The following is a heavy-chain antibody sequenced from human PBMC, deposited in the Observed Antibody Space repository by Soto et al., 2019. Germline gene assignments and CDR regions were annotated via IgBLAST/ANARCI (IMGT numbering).Heavy chain of an antibody. CDR1: GFTFDDYA. CDR3: AKDEVNCYGSGTLDV. Sequence: PGGSLRLSCAASGFTFDDYAMHWVRQAPGKGLEWVSGISWNSGSIGYADSVKGRFTISRDNAKNSLYLQMNSLRAEDTALYYYAKDEVNCYGSGTLDVWGKGTTVTVSA. CDR2: ISWNSGSI. V-gene: IGHV3-9*01. J-gene: IGHJ6*04. D-gene: IGHD3-10*01.